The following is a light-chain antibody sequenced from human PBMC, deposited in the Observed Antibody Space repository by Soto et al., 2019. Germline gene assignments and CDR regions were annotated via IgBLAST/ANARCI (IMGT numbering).Light chain of an antibody. Sequence: DIQMTQSPSTLSASVGDRVTITCRASESVSTWLAWYQQKPGKAPKLLIYDASSFESGVPSRFSGSGSGTEFTLTINSLQPDDFASYHCQQYKSYFLTFGGGTKVEIK. J-gene: IGKJ4*01. V-gene: IGKV1-5*01. CDR1: ESVSTW. CDR3: QQYKSYFLT. CDR2: DAS.